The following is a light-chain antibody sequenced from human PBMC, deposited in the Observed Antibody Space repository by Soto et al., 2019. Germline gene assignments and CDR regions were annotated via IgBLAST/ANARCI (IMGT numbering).Light chain of an antibody. CDR3: QQYNNWPPLT. Sequence: EIVMTQSPATLSVSPGERATLSCRASQSVSSNLAWYQQKPGQAPRLLIYGASTRATGIPARFKGSGSGKEFTLTISSLQSEDFAVYYCQQYNNWPPLTFGGGTKVELK. J-gene: IGKJ4*01. CDR1: QSVSSN. CDR2: GAS. V-gene: IGKV3-15*01.